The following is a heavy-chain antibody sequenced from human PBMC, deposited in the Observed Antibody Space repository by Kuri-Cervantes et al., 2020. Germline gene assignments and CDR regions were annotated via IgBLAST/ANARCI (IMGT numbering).Heavy chain of an antibody. D-gene: IGHD3-10*01. CDR1: GFTFDDYA. Sequence: SLKISCAASGFTFDDYAMHWVRQAPGKGLEWVSGISWNSGSIGYADSVKGRLTISRDNARNSLYLQMNSLRAEDTALYYCAKDGSGSYYNVEGYYYMDVWGKGTTVTVSS. CDR2: ISWNSGSI. V-gene: IGHV3-9*01. CDR3: AKDGSGSYYNVEGYYYMDV. J-gene: IGHJ6*03.